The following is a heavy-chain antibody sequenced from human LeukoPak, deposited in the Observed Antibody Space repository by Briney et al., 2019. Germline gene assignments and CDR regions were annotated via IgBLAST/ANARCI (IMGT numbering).Heavy chain of an antibody. CDR2: IYYSGST. D-gene: IGHD4-11*01. V-gene: IGHV4-30-4*08. CDR3: ARTVTTISYWFDP. CDR1: GGSISSGDYY. J-gene: IGHJ5*02. Sequence: SETLSLTCTVSGGSISSGDYYWGWIRQPPGKGLEWIGYIYYSGSTYYNPSLKSRVTISVDTSKNQFSLKLSSVTAADTAVYYCARTVTTISYWFDPWGQGTLVTVSS.